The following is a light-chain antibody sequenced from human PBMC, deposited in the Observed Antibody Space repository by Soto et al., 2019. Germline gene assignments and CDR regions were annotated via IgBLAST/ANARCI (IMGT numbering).Light chain of an antibody. J-gene: IGKJ2*01. CDR3: QQSYSTLYT. V-gene: IGKV1-39*01. Sequence: DIQMTQSPSSLSASVGDRVTISCRASQSISIYLNWYQQKPGKAPKLLIYAASSLQSGVPSRFSGSGSGIDFTLTISSLQPEDFAIYYCQQSYSTLYTFGQGTRLDIK. CDR1: QSISIY. CDR2: AAS.